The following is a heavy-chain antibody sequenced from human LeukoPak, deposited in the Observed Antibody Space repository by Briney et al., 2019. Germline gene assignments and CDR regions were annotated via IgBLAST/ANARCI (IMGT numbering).Heavy chain of an antibody. V-gene: IGHV4-39*01. CDR2: IYYSGST. CDR1: GGSISSSSYY. CDR3: ARGPYRAVVVAATGGDDAFDI. J-gene: IGHJ3*02. Sequence: SETLSLTCTVSGGSISSSSYYWGWIRQPPGKGLEWIGSIYYSGSTCYNPSLKSRVTISVDTSKNQFSLKLSSVTAADTAVYYCARGPYRAVVVAATGGDDAFDIWGQGTMVTVSS. D-gene: IGHD2-15*01.